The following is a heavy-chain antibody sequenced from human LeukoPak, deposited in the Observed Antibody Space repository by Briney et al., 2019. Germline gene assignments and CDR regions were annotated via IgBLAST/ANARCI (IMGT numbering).Heavy chain of an antibody. CDR3: ARQGQLRRRGAFDI. Sequence: GASLKISGRGSVYSFTSYWIGWWRQLPAKGLEWMGIIYPGNSDTRYSPSFQGQVTISADKSISTAYLQWSSLNASDTAMYYCARQGQLRRRGAFDIWGQGTMVTVSS. J-gene: IGHJ3*02. CDR2: IYPGNSDT. CDR1: VYSFTSYW. V-gene: IGHV5-51*01. D-gene: IGHD6-13*01.